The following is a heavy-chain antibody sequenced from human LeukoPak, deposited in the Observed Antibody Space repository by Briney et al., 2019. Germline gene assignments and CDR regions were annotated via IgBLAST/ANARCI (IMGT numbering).Heavy chain of an antibody. J-gene: IGHJ4*02. V-gene: IGHV1-46*01. CDR1: GYTFTSYY. Sequence: ASVKVSCKASGYTFTSYYMRWVRQAPGQGLEWMGIINPSGGSTSYAQKFQGRVTMTRDTSTSTVYMELSSLRSEDTAVYYCASERGPDELISSWGQGTLVTVSS. CDR3: ASERGPDELISS. D-gene: IGHD3-10*01. CDR2: INPSGGST.